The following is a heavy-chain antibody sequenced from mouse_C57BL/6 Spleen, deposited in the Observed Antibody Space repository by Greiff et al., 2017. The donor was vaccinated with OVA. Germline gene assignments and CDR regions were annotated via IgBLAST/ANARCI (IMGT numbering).Heavy chain of an antibody. V-gene: IGHV14-1*01. J-gene: IGHJ3*01. D-gene: IGHD1-1*01. CDR1: GFTIKDYY. Sequence: EVQLQESGAELVRPGASVKLSCTASGFTIKDYYMHWVKQRPEQGLEWIGRIDPEDGDTEYAPKFQGKATMTADTSSNTAYLQLSSLTSEDTAVDYCTCYYYGSSLVAYWGQGTLVTVSA. CDR2: IDPEDGDT. CDR3: TCYYYGSSLVAY.